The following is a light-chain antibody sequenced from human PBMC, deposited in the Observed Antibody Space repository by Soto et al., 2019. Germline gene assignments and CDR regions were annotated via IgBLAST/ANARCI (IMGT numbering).Light chain of an antibody. Sequence: EIVMTQSPATLSVSPGERATLSCRASQSIRSNLAWYQQKPGQAPRLLIYGASTRATGVPARFSGSGSGTEFTLTISTLQYEDFGVYYCQQYENWPPFTFGPGTKVDVK. CDR1: QSIRSN. J-gene: IGKJ3*01. V-gene: IGKV3-15*01. CDR3: QQYENWPPFT. CDR2: GAS.